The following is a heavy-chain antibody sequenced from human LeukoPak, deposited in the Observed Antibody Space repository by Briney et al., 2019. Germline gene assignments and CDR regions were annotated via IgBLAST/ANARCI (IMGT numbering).Heavy chain of an antibody. CDR3: ASRIAVAGPAFDY. CDR1: GGSISSSSYY. Sequence: PSETLSLTCTVSGGSISSSSYYWGWIRQPPGKGLEWIGSIYYSGSTYYNPSLKSRVTISVDTSKNQFSLKLSSVTAAGTAVYYCASRIAVAGPAFDYWGQGTLVTVSS. CDR2: IYYSGST. J-gene: IGHJ4*02. D-gene: IGHD6-19*01. V-gene: IGHV4-39*01.